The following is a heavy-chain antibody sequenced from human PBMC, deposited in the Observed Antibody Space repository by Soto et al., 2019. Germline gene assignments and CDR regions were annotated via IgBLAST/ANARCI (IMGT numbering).Heavy chain of an antibody. J-gene: IGHJ2*01. V-gene: IGHV4-31*03. CDR3: ARGVGDLLYWYFDL. CDR2: IYYSGST. D-gene: IGHD3-10*01. Sequence: QVQLQESGPGLVKPSKTLSLTCTVSGGSISSGGYYWSWIRRHPGKGLEWIGYIYYSGSTYYNPSLKSRVTISVDTSKNQFSLKLSSVTAADTAVYSCARGVGDLLYWYFDLWGRGTLVTVSS. CDR1: GGSISSGGYY.